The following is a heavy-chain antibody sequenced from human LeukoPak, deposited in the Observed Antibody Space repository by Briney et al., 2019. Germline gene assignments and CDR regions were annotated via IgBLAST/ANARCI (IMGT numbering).Heavy chain of an antibody. J-gene: IGHJ4*02. CDR1: GYTFTGYY. V-gene: IGHV1-2*06. Sequence: GASVKAPCKASGYTFTGYYMHWVRQAPGQGLEWMGRINPNSGGTNYAQKFQGRVTMTRDTSISTAYMELSRLRSDDTAVYYCAVLRTYYFDYWGQGTLVTVSS. D-gene: IGHD2/OR15-2a*01. CDR3: AVLRTYYFDY. CDR2: INPNSGGT.